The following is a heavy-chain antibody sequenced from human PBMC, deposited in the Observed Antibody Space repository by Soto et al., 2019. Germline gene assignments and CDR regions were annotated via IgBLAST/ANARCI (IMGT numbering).Heavy chain of an antibody. J-gene: IGHJ6*02. CDR3: ARGVVAARDYYYDGMDV. V-gene: IGHV1-8*01. D-gene: IGHD2-15*01. CDR2: MNPNSGNT. CDR1: GYTFTSYD. Sequence: ASVKVSCKASGYTFTSYDINWVRQATGQGLEWMGWMNPNSGNTGYAQKFQGRVTMTRNTSISTAYMELSSLRSEDTAVYYCARGVVAARDYYYDGMDVWGQGNTVTFSS.